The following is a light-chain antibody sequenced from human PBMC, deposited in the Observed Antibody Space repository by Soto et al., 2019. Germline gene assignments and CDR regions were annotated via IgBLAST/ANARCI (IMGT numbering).Light chain of an antibody. CDR3: SSYTSSTTWV. CDR1: GSDVGFSKF. CDR2: EVS. J-gene: IGLJ3*02. V-gene: IGLV2-14*01. Sequence: QSALTQPASVSGSPGQSITISCTGTGSDVGFSKFVSWHQQHPGKAPKLIIYEVSDRPSGVSNRFSGSKSGNTASLTISGLQAEDEADYYCSSYTSSTTWVFAGGTKLTVL.